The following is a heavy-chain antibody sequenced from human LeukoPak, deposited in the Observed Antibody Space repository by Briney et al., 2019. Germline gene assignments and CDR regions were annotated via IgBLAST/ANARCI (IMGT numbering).Heavy chain of an antibody. D-gene: IGHD3-22*01. V-gene: IGHV3-21*01. J-gene: IGHJ3*02. CDR1: VFTFSSYS. CDR2: ISSSSSYI. Sequence: GSLRLSCAASVFTFSSYSMNWVRQAPGQGLEWGSSISSSSSYIYYADSVKGRFTISRDNSKNTMYLQMNSLRAEETAVYYCAKDYYYDSSGYYYDAFDIWGQGTMVTVSS. CDR3: AKDYYYDSSGYYYDAFDI.